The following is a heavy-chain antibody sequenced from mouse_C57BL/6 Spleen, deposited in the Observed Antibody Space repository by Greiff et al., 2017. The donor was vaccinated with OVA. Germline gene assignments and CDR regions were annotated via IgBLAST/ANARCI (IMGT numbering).Heavy chain of an antibody. V-gene: IGHV5-6*02. CDR3: ARLLRSLYAMDY. D-gene: IGHD1-1*01. CDR1: GFTFSSYG. CDR2: ISSGGSYT. Sequence: DVKLVESGGDLVKPGGSLKLSCAASGFTFSSYGMSWVRQTPDKRLEWVATISSGGSYTYYPDSVKGRFTISRDNAKNTLYLQMSSLKSEDTAMYYCARLLRSLYAMDYWGQGTSVTVSS. J-gene: IGHJ4*01.